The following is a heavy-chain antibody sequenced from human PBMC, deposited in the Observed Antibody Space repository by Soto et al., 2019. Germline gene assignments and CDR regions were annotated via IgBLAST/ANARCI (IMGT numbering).Heavy chain of an antibody. CDR1: GGSISSYY. CDR2: IYYSGST. CDR3: ARDLSPYYYGSGSRNWFDP. J-gene: IGHJ5*02. D-gene: IGHD3-10*01. V-gene: IGHV4-59*01. Sequence: SETLSLTCTVSGGSISSYYWSWIRQPPGKGLEWIGYIYYSGSTNYNPSLKSRVTISVDTSKNQFSLKLSSVTAADTAVYYCARDLSPYYYGSGSRNWFDPWGQGTPVTVSS.